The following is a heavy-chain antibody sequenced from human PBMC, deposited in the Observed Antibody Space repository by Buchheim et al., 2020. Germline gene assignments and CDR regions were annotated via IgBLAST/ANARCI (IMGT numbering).Heavy chain of an antibody. CDR2: IYHSGST. J-gene: IGHJ4*02. Sequence: QLQLQESGSGLVKPSQTLSLTCAVSGGSISSDNYSWSWIRQPPGKGLEWIGYIYHSGSTYYNPSLKSRVTILLDRSKNQFSLKLSSVTAADTAVYYCARAVGNYYDSSGYRPHFDYWGQGTL. CDR3: ARAVGNYYDSSGYRPHFDY. CDR1: GGSISSDNYS. D-gene: IGHD3-22*01. V-gene: IGHV4-30-2*01.